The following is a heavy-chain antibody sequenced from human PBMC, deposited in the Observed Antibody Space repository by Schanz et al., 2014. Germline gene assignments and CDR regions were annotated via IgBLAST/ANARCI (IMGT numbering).Heavy chain of an antibody. D-gene: IGHD3-22*01. CDR3: AKDPSHGDYDYYFDC. CDR1: GFTLSSYA. J-gene: IGHJ4*02. V-gene: IGHV3-30-3*01. CDR2: ISYDGSNK. Sequence: QVQLVESGGGVVQPGRSLRLSCAAYGFTLSSYAMHWVRQAPGKGLEWVAVISYDGSNKYYADSVKGRFTISRDNSKNTLYLQRNTLRAEDTAVYYCAKDPSHGDYDYYFDCWGQGTLVTVSS.